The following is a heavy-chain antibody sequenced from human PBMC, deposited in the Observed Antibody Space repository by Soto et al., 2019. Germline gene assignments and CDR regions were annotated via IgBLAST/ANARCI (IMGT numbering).Heavy chain of an antibody. D-gene: IGHD5-12*01. CDR2: ISYDGSNK. Sequence: GGSLRLSCAASGFTFSSYGMHWVRQAPGKGLEWVAVISYDGSNKYYADSVKGRFTISRDNSKNTLYLQMNSLRAEDTAVYYCAKDTGGYSGYSFDYWGQGTLVTVSS. V-gene: IGHV3-30*18. J-gene: IGHJ4*02. CDR3: AKDTGGYSGYSFDY. CDR1: GFTFSSYG.